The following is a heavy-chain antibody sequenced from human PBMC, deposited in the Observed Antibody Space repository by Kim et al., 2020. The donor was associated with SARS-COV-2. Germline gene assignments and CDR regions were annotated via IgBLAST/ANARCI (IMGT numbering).Heavy chain of an antibody. CDR3: ARRYYYDSSGYPFDY. D-gene: IGHD3-22*01. Sequence: QKFQGRVTITRDTSASTAYMELSSLRSEDTAVYYCARRYYYDSSGYPFDYWGQGTLVTVSS. J-gene: IGHJ4*02. V-gene: IGHV1-3*01.